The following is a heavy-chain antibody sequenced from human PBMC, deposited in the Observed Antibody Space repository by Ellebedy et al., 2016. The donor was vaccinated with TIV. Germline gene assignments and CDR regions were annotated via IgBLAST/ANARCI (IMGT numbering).Heavy chain of an antibody. CDR2: INHSGST. Sequence: MPSETLSLTCTVSGGSISSSSYYRSWIRQPPGKGLEWIGEINHSGSTNYNPSLKSRVTISVDTSKNQFSLKLTSVTAADTAVYYCARVVWQLPVSYAFDIWGQGTVVTVSS. CDR1: GGSISSSSYY. D-gene: IGHD2-15*01. CDR3: ARVVWQLPVSYAFDI. J-gene: IGHJ3*02. V-gene: IGHV4-39*07.